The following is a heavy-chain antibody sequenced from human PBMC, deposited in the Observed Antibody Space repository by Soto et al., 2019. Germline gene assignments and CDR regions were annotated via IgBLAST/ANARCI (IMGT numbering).Heavy chain of an antibody. CDR3: ARDQGYCSGGSCYVPGY. Sequence: EVQLVESGGGLVQPGGSLRLSCAASGFTFSSYWMHWVRQAPGKGLVWDSRINSDGSSTTYADSVKGRFTISRDNAKNTLYLQLNSLRAEDTAVYYCARDQGYCSGGSCYVPGYWGQGTLVTVSS. D-gene: IGHD2-15*01. J-gene: IGHJ4*02. CDR2: INSDGSST. CDR1: GFTFSSYW. V-gene: IGHV3-74*01.